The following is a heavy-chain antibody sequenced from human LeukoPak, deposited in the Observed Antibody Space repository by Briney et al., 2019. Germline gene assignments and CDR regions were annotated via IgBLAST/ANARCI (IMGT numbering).Heavy chain of an antibody. J-gene: IGHJ4*02. Sequence: GGSLRLSCAASGFTFSSYAMNWVRQTPGKGLEWVSAISGSGGSTYYADSVKGRFTISRDNSKNTLYLQMNSLRAEDTAVYYCARDHAGGLDYWGQGTLVTVSS. V-gene: IGHV3-23*01. CDR1: GFTFSSYA. CDR3: ARDHAGGLDY. CDR2: ISGSGGST. D-gene: IGHD2-15*01.